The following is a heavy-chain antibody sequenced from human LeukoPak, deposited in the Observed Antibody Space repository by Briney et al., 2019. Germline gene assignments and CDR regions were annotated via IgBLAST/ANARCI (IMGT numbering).Heavy chain of an antibody. CDR3: AKSSSWNNYCIDV. V-gene: IGHV3-43*02. D-gene: IGHD6-13*01. CDR2: ISGDGGST. CDR1: GCTFVDYA. Sequence: GSLRLSCAASGCTFVDYAMHWVRQAPGQGMEWVSLISGDGGSTYYADSVKGRFTISRDNIKNSLYVQMNSLSTEDTAMYYFAKSSSWNNYCIDVGGKGTTLTVS. J-gene: IGHJ6*03.